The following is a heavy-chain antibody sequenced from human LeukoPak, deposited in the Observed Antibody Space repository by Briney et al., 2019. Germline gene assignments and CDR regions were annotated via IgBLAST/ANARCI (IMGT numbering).Heavy chain of an antibody. J-gene: IGHJ4*02. CDR1: GFTFTTYG. CDR2: IQYRENAK. V-gene: IGHV3-30*02. Sequence: PGGSLRLSCATSGFTFTTYGMHWVRQAPGKGLEWVAFIQYRENAKSHADSVRGRFSIFRDDSKNTLYLQLSSLRRDDTAVYYCTKVSLWLLTSGGGAGALVIVSS. CDR3: TKVSLWLLTSG. D-gene: IGHD5-12*01.